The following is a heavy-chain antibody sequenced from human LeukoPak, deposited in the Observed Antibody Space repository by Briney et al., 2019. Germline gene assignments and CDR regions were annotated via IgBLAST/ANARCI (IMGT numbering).Heavy chain of an antibody. Sequence: GGSLRLSCAASGFTFSSYAMHWVRQAPGKGLEWVAVISYDGSNKYYADSVKGRFTISRDNSKNTLYLQMNSLKTEDTAVYYCAKGRGSGTYSTDYWGQGTLVTVSS. J-gene: IGHJ4*02. V-gene: IGHV3-30*04. D-gene: IGHD1-26*01. CDR3: AKGRGSGTYSTDY. CDR1: GFTFSSYA. CDR2: ISYDGSNK.